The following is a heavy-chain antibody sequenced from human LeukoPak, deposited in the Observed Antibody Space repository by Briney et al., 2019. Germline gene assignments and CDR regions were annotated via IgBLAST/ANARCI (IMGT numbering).Heavy chain of an antibody. V-gene: IGHV4-34*01. D-gene: IGHD5-18*01. CDR2: INHSGST. CDR3: ARGYSYVYYFDY. J-gene: IGHJ4*02. Sequence: PSETLSLTCAVYGGSFSGYYWSWIRQPPGKGLEWIGEINHSGSTYYNPSLKSRVTISVDASENQFSLKLTSATAADTAVYYCARGYSYVYYFDYWGQGTLVTVSS. CDR1: GGSFSGYY.